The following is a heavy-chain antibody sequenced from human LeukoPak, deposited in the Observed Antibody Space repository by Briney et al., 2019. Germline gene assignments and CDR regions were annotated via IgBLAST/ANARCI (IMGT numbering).Heavy chain of an antibody. V-gene: IGHV1-3*01. CDR3: ARDRGTYYYDSSGYLY. D-gene: IGHD3-22*01. CDR2: INAGNGNT. J-gene: IGHJ4*02. CDR1: GYTSPFYG. Sequence: ASVKVSCKVSGYTSPFYGITWVRQAPGQRLEWMGWINAGNGNTKYSQKFQGRVTITRDTSASTAYMELSSLRSEDTAVYYCARDRGTYYYDSSGYLYWGQGTLVTVSS.